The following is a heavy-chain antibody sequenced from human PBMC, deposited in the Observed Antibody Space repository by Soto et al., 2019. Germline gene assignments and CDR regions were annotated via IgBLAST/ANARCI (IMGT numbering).Heavy chain of an antibody. CDR3: AYKATYAPGVDK. V-gene: IGHV3-53*01. Sequence: PGGSLRLSCAASGFTVSTTFMGWVRQAPGKGLDWVSVIYRGGSTYYADSVRGRFTISRDNSRNTLYPQMTSLRVEDTAVYFCAYKATYAPGVDKWGQGTLVTVSS. CDR2: IYRGGST. CDR1: GFTVSTTF. D-gene: IGHD5-12*01. J-gene: IGHJ4*02.